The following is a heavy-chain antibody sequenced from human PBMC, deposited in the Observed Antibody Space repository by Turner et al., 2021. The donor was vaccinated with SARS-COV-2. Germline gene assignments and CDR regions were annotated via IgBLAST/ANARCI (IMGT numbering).Heavy chain of an antibody. CDR1: GLTFSNYA. J-gene: IGHJ4*02. Sequence: QVQLVESWGAGVQPGRSLSLACAACGLTFSNYAMHWVRQAPGKGLEWVEVISYDGSNKYDADSVKCRFTISRDNSKKTLYLQMHSLRAEDTAVYYCARVREDCSSTSCYEAYWGQGTLVTVSS. CDR3: ARVREDCSSTSCYEAY. D-gene: IGHD2-2*01. V-gene: IGHV3-30-3*01. CDR2: ISYDGSNK.